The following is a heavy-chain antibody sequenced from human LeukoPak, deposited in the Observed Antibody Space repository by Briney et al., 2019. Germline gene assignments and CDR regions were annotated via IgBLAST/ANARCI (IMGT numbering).Heavy chain of an antibody. V-gene: IGHV1-2*02. CDR1: GYTFTGYY. CDR2: INPNSGGT. CDR3: ARDQRLDSGGSCGY. D-gene: IGHD6-13*01. Sequence: ASVTVSCKASGYTFTGYYMHWVRQAPAQGLEWMGWINPNSGGTNYAQKFQGRVTMTRDTSISTAYMELNRLRSDDTAVYYCARDQRLDSGGSCGYWGQGTLVTVSS. J-gene: IGHJ4*02.